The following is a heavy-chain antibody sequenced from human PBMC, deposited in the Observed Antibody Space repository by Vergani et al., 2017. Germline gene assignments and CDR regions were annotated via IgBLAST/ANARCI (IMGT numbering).Heavy chain of an antibody. D-gene: IGHD2-2*01. Sequence: QVQLQESGPGLVKPSETLSLTCTVSGYSISSGYYWGWIRQPPGKGLEWIGSIYHSGRTYYNPSLKSRVTISVDTSKNQFSLKLSSVTAADTAVYYCASFDLGYCSSTSCYYFNYWGQGTLVTVSS. CDR1: GYSISSGYY. CDR3: ASFDLGYCSSTSCYYFNY. CDR2: IYHSGRT. J-gene: IGHJ4*02. V-gene: IGHV4-38-2*02.